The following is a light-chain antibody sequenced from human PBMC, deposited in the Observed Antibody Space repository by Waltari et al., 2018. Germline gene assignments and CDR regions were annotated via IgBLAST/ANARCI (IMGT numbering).Light chain of an antibody. V-gene: IGLV3-1*01. Sequence: SYELTQPPSMSVSPGQTATITCSGEKLGDKYASWYQQKAGQSPVLVIYRDNRRPSGIPERFSGSSSGNRATLTISGAQALDEADYYCQAWDSRTVAFGGGTKVTVL. CDR3: QAWDSRTVA. CDR1: KLGDKY. J-gene: IGLJ2*01. CDR2: RDN.